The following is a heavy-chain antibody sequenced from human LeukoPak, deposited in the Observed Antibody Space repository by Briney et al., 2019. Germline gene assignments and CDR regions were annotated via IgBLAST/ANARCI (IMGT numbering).Heavy chain of an antibody. Sequence: NSSETLSLTCTVSGGSISSYYWNWIRQPPGKGLEWLGYIYYSGSTNYNPSLKSRVTISVDTSKNQFSLKLSSVTAADTAVYYCAGRLWRRDGYNLSAFDIWGQGTMVTVSS. V-gene: IGHV4-59*01. J-gene: IGHJ3*02. D-gene: IGHD5-24*01. CDR3: AGRLWRRDGYNLSAFDI. CDR2: IYYSGST. CDR1: GGSISSYY.